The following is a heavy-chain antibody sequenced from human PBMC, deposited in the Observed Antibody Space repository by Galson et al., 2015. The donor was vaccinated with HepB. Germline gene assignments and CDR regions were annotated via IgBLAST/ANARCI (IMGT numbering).Heavy chain of an antibody. D-gene: IGHD3-22*01. CDR3: TRGYYYDSSGYYYVGYFQH. CDR1: GFTFGDYA. V-gene: IGHV3-49*03. Sequence: SLRLSCAASGFTFGDYAMSWFRQAPGKGLEWVGFIRSKAYGGTTEYAASVKGRFTISRDDSKSIAYLQMNSLKTEATAVYYCTRGYYYDSSGYYYVGYFQHWGQGTRVTVSP. CDR2: IRSKAYGGTT. J-gene: IGHJ1*01.